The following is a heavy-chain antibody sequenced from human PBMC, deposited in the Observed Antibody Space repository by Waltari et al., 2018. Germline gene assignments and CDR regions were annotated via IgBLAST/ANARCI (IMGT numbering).Heavy chain of an antibody. CDR3: ASRFGLTTVTTGGY. D-gene: IGHD4-17*01. V-gene: IGHV3-7*01. CDR1: GFTFSSYW. J-gene: IGHJ4*02. CDR2: IKQEGSEK. Sequence: EVQLVESGGGLVQPGGSLRLSCAASGFTFSSYWMSWVRQAPGKGLEWVANIKQEGSEKYYVDAVKGRFTISRDNAKNSLYLQRNSLRAEETAVYYCASRFGLTTVTTGGYWGQGTLVTVSS.